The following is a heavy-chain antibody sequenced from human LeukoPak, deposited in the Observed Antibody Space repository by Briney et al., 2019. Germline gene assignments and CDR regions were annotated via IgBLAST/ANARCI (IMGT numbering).Heavy chain of an antibody. J-gene: IGHJ3*02. V-gene: IGHV4-39*07. CDR2: IYYRGTA. Sequence: PSETLSLTCTVSGGSMSNSNYFWAWIRQPPGKGLEWIGNIYYRGTAYYNPSLKSRVTISVDTSKNQFSLKLSSVTAADTAVYYCARDRYYYDSSGLQGDAFDIWGQGTMVTVSS. CDR3: ARDRYYYDSSGLQGDAFDI. CDR1: GGSMSNSNYF. D-gene: IGHD3-22*01.